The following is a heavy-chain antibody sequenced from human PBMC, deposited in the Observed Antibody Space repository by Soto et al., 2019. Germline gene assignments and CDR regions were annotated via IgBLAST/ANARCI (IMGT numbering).Heavy chain of an antibody. CDR1: GGSISSSSYY. D-gene: IGHD4-17*01. V-gene: IGHV4-39*01. Sequence: QLLESGPGLVKPSETLSLTCTVSGGSISSSSYYWGWIRQPPGKGLEWIGSIYYSGSTYYNPSLKSRVTISVDTSKNQFSLKLSSVTAADTAIYYCARRGLTTVTTGGAFHIWGQGTMVTVSS. J-gene: IGHJ3*02. CDR3: ARRGLTTVTTGGAFHI. CDR2: IYYSGST.